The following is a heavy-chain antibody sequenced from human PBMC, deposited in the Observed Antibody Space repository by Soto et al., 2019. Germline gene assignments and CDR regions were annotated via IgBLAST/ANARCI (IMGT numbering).Heavy chain of an antibody. CDR3: AKKGRGIAVAVGHPPYFDY. CDR2: ISGSGGST. V-gene: IGHV3-23*01. D-gene: IGHD6-19*01. Sequence: GGSLRLSCAASGFTFSSYAMSWVRQAPGKGLEWVSAISGSGGSTYYADSGKGRFTISRDNSKNTLYLQMNSLRAEDTAVYYCAKKGRGIAVAVGHPPYFDYWGQGTLVTVSS. J-gene: IGHJ4*02. CDR1: GFTFSSYA.